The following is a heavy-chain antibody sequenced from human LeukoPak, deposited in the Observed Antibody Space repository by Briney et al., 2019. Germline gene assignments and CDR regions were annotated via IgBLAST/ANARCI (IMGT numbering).Heavy chain of an antibody. D-gene: IGHD1/OR15-1a*01. CDR2: IFYRESFSYGGTT. Sequence: SETLSLTCTVSGVAISGYYWIWIRQSPGRGLEYLGSIFYRESFSYGGTTFYNPSLQSRVTISVDTSKNAFSLRLSSVTAADTAVYYCARQISGNKDYWGQGILVTVSS. CDR3: ARQISGNKDY. J-gene: IGHJ4*02. CDR1: GVAISGYY. V-gene: IGHV4-59*04.